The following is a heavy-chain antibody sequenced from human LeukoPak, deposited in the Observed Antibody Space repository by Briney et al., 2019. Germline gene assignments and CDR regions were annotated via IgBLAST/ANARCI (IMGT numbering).Heavy chain of an antibody. CDR3: ARQGAVLAAAGRFPYYYYYMDV. CDR2: INQSGNS. CDR1: DVSFNGYY. V-gene: IGHV4-34*01. Sequence: SETLSLTCAVSDVSFNGYYWSWIRQAPGKGLEWIGEINQSGNSNYNPSFKSRVTISVDTSKKQFFLKLSSVTAADTAVYYCARQGAVLAAAGRFPYYYYYMDVWGKGTTVTISS. D-gene: IGHD6-13*01. J-gene: IGHJ6*03.